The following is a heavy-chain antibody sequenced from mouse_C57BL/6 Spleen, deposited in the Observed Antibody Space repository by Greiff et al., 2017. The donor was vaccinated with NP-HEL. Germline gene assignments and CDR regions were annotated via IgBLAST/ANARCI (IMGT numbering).Heavy chain of an antibody. J-gene: IGHJ1*03. D-gene: IGHD2-1*01. CDR2: IDPSVSYT. V-gene: IGHV1-69*01. Sequence: VQLQQPGAELVMPGASVKLSCKASGYTFTSYWMHWVKQRPGQGLEWIGEIDPSVSYTNSNQKFKGKSTLTVDKSSSTAYKQLRSLTSGGSSVYDCAADGNRGGWGTGTTVTVAS. CDR3: AADGNRGG. CDR1: GYTFTSYW.